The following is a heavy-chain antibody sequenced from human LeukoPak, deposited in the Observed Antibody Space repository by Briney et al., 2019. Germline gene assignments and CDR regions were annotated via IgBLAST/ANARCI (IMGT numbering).Heavy chain of an antibody. J-gene: IGHJ6*02. CDR2: IIPIFGTA. V-gene: IGHV1-69*13. Sequence: SVKVSCKASGGTFSSYAISWVRQAPGQGPEWMGGIIPIFGTANYAQKFQGRVTITADESTSTAYMELSSLRSEDTAVYYCASPANRVYGSYYGMDVWGQGTTVTVSS. CDR1: GGTFSSYA. CDR3: ASPANRVYGSYYGMDV. D-gene: IGHD1-14*01.